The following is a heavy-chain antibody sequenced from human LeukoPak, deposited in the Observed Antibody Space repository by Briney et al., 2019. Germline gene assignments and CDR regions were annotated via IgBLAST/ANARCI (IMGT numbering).Heavy chain of an antibody. CDR1: GFTFSNAW. J-gene: IGHJ6*03. CDR3: TAEIVVVVAASLYMDV. CDR2: IRSKANSYAT. V-gene: IGHV3-73*01. D-gene: IGHD2-15*01. Sequence: GGSLRLSCAASGFTFSNAWMSWVRQAPGKGLEWVGRIRSKANSYATAYAASVKGRFTISRDDSKNTAYLQMNSLKTEDTAVYYCTAEIVVVVAASLYMDVWGKGTAVTVSS.